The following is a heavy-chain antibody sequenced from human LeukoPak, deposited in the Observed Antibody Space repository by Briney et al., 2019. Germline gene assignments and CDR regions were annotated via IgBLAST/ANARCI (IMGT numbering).Heavy chain of an antibody. V-gene: IGHV4-4*07. CDR3: ARFLRIAAAGGYYYYYYMDV. J-gene: IGHJ6*03. D-gene: IGHD6-13*01. CDR2: IYTSGST. Sequence: PSETLSLTCTVSGGSISSYYWSWIRQPPGKGLEWIGRIYTSGSTNYNPSLKSRVTMSVDTSKNQFSLKLSSVTAADTAVYYCARFLRIAAAGGYYYYYYMDVWGKGTTVTVSS. CDR1: GGSISSYY.